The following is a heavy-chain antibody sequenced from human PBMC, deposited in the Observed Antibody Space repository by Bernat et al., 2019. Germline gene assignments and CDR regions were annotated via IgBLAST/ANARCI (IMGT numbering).Heavy chain of an antibody. V-gene: IGHV3-73*02. D-gene: IGHD6-13*01. CDR3: TRHVVAAAGTQDFDY. CDR2: IRSKANSYAT. J-gene: IGHJ4*02. Sequence: EVQLVESGGGLVQPGGSLKLSCAASGFTFSGSAMHWVRQASGKGLEWVGRIRSKANSYATAYAASVKGRFTISRDDSKNTAYLQMNSLKTEDTAVYYCTRHVVAAAGTQDFDYWGQGTLVTVSS. CDR1: GFTFSGSA.